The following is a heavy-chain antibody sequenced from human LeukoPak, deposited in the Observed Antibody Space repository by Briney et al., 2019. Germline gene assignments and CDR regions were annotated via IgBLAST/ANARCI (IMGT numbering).Heavy chain of an antibody. CDR1: GFTFSYYW. CDR3: AELGITMIGGV. D-gene: IGHD3-10*02. Sequence: GGSLRLSCAASGFTFSYYWMSWVRQTPGKGLEWVANIKQDGTDKYYVDSVRGRFTISRDNAKNSLYPQMNSLRAEDTAVYYCAELGITMIGGVWGKGTTVTISS. CDR2: IKQDGTDK. V-gene: IGHV3-7*01. J-gene: IGHJ6*04.